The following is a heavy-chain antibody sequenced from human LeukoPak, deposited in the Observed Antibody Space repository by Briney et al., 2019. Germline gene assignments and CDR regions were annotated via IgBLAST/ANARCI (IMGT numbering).Heavy chain of an antibody. Sequence: EASVKVSCKASGYTFTSYGISWVRQAPGQGLEWMGWISAYNGNTNYAQKLQGRVTMTTDTSTSTAYMELRSLRSDDTAVYYCARLAFDGIAMAGTIDYWGQGTLVTVSS. D-gene: IGHD6-19*01. CDR2: ISAYNGNT. CDR1: GYTFTSYG. J-gene: IGHJ4*02. V-gene: IGHV1-18*01. CDR3: ARLAFDGIAMAGTIDY.